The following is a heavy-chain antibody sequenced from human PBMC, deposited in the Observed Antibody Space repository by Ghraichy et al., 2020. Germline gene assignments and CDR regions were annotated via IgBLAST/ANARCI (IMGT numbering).Heavy chain of an antibody. D-gene: IGHD5-12*01. V-gene: IGHV3-30*03. CDR3: AGSEPKHRGYYFDY. CDR1: GFTFSSYG. Sequence: GRSLRLSCAASGFTFSSYGMHWVRQAPGKGLEWVAVISYDGSNKYYADSVKGRFTISRDNSKNTLYLQMNSLRAEDTAVYYCAGSEPKHRGYYFDYWGQGTLVTVSS. CDR2: ISYDGSNK. J-gene: IGHJ4*02.